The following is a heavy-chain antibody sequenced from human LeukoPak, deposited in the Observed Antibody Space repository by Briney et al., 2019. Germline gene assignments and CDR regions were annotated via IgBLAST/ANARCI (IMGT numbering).Heavy chain of an antibody. Sequence: PGGSLRLSCAASEFTFGNYWMSWVRQVPGEGPEWVANIRQDGNEFYYVDSVKGGFTISRDNARNSLYLQMNSLRVEDTAVYYCARVRRSSSWYDYWGQGTLVTVSS. J-gene: IGHJ4*02. CDR2: IRQDGNEF. V-gene: IGHV3-7*01. D-gene: IGHD6-13*01. CDR1: EFTFGNYW. CDR3: ARVRRSSSWYDY.